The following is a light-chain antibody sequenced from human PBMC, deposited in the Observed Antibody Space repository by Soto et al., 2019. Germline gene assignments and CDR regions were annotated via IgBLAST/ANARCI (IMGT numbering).Light chain of an antibody. CDR1: QSVLYSSNNQNY. V-gene: IGKV4-1*01. CDR3: QQYYNTPLT. J-gene: IGKJ4*01. CDR2: WAS. Sequence: IVMTQSPDSLAESLGERATINCKSSQSVLYSSNNQNYLAWYQQKPRQPPKLIIYWASTRQSGVPDRFSGSGSGTDFTLTISGLQAEDVAVYYCQQYYNTPLTFGGGTKVDIK.